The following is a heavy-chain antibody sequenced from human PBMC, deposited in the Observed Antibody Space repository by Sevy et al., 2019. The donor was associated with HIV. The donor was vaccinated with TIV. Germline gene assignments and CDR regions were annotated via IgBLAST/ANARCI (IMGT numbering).Heavy chain of an antibody. CDR1: GFTFSSYG. CDR2: ISYDGSNK. J-gene: IGHJ4*02. Sequence: GGSLRLSCAASGFTFSSYGMHWVRQAPGKGLEWVAVISYDGSNKYYADSVKGRFIISRDSSKNTLYLQMNSLRAEDTAVYYCAKPTDYDGFFDYWGQGTLVTVSS. D-gene: IGHD4-17*01. V-gene: IGHV3-30*18. CDR3: AKPTDYDGFFDY.